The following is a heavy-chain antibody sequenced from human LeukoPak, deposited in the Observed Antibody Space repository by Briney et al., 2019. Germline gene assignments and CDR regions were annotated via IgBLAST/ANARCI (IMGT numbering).Heavy chain of an antibody. CDR2: IWYDGSNK. J-gene: IGHJ5*02. CDR3: ARDGNYGGNSELPS. D-gene: IGHD4-23*01. V-gene: IGHV3-33*01. Sequence: GGSLRLSCAASGFTFSSYGMHWVRQAPGKGLEWVAVIWYDGSNKYYADSVKGRFTISRDNSKNTQYLQMNSLGAEDTAVYYCARDGNYGGNSELPSWGQGTLVTVSS. CDR1: GFTFSSYG.